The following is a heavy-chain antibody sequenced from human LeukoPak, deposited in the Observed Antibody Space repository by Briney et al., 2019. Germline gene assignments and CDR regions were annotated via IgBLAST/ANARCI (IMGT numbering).Heavy chain of an antibody. J-gene: IGHJ4*02. CDR1: GLTISRYS. CDR3: ARSARLMKGVVEVTALDD. Sequence: GGSLRLSCAASGLTISRYSMNWVRQAPGKGLEWDSSISTSSSYIYYADSVKGRFTIARDNAKNSVYLEMNSLRADDTAVYYCARSARLMKGVVEVTALDDWGQGTLVTVSS. CDR2: ISTSSSYI. D-gene: IGHD3-3*01. V-gene: IGHV3-21*01.